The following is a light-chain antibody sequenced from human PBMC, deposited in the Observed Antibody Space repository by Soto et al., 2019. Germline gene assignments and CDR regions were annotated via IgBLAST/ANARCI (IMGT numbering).Light chain of an antibody. V-gene: IGKV3-20*01. Sequence: EIVLTQSPGTLSFSPGERATLSCGASQSVSSRYLAWYQQKPGQAPRLLIYGASNRATGIPDRFSGSGSGTDCTLTISSLEPEEFAVYFCQQYNNSPEYTFGQGTKLEIK. CDR3: QQYNNSPEYT. J-gene: IGKJ2*01. CDR2: GAS. CDR1: QSVSSRY.